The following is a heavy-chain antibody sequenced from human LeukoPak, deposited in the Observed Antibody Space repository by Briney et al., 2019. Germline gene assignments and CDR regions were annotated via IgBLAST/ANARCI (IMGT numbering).Heavy chain of an antibody. CDR1: GFTVSSNY. J-gene: IGHJ4*02. V-gene: IGHV3-53*05. D-gene: IGHD6-13*01. CDR2: IYSGGTT. Sequence: GGSLRLSCAASGFTVSSNYMSCVRQAPGKGLEWVSLIYSGGTTYYADSVRGRFTISRDNSKNTLYLQMNSLRDEDTAVYYCAKDAEHSSGWYPGNWGQGTLVIVSS. CDR3: AKDAEHSSGWYPGN.